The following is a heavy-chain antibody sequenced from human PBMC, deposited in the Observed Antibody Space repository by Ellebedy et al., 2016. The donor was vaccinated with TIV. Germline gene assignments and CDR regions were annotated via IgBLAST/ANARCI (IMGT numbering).Heavy chain of an antibody. CDR3: ARGDNYYYVSSGYYYSH. D-gene: IGHD3-22*01. J-gene: IGHJ4*02. Sequence: ASVKVSCKVSGYTFTRYYLYWVRQAPGQGLDWMGIINPTSGDSNYAQKFQGRVTMTRDTSTSTVYMELSSLRSEDTAVYYCARGDNYYYVSSGYYYSHWGQGTLVTVSS. V-gene: IGHV1-46*01. CDR2: INPTSGDS. CDR1: GYTFTRYY.